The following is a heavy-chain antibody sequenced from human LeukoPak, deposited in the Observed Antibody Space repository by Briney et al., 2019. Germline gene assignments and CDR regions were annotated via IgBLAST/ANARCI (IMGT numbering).Heavy chain of an antibody. CDR3: ARGRYCSSTSCHYFDY. D-gene: IGHD2-2*01. CDR1: GFTFSSYW. Sequence: GGSLRLSCAASGFTFSSYWMSWVRQAPGKGLEWVANMKQDGSEKYYVDSVKGRFTISRDNAKNSLYLQMNSLRAEDTAVYYCARGRYCSSTSCHYFDYWGQGTLVTVSS. V-gene: IGHV3-7*01. J-gene: IGHJ4*02. CDR2: MKQDGSEK.